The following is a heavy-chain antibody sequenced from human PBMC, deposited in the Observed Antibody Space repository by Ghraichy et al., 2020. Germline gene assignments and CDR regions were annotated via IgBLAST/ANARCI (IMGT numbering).Heavy chain of an antibody. CDR3: AKTRDGYNSPFDW. V-gene: IGHV3-23*01. CDR1: GFTFATYA. D-gene: IGHD5-24*01. Sequence: GESLRLSCAASGFTFATYAMSWVRQAPGKGLEWVSSISVTSGSTHYGDSVKGRFTISRDNSKNTLYLQMNSLRAEDTALYYCAKTRDGYNSPFDWWGQGTMVTVSS. J-gene: IGHJ4*02. CDR2: ISVTSGST.